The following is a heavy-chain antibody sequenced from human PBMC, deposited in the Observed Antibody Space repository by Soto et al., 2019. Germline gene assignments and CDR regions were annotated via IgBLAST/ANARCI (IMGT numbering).Heavy chain of an antibody. Sequence: ASVKVSCKASGYTFTSYYMHWVRQAPGQGLEWMGIINPSGGSTSYAQKFQGRVTMTRDTSTSTVYMELSSLRSEDTAVYYCARGVMVRGLNYYAMDVWGQGTTVTVS. J-gene: IGHJ6*02. V-gene: IGHV1-46*01. D-gene: IGHD3-10*01. CDR3: ARGVMVRGLNYYAMDV. CDR2: INPSGGST. CDR1: GYTFTSYY.